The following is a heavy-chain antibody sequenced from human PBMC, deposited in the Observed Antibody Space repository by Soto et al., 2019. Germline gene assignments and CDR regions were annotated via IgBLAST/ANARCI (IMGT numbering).Heavy chain of an antibody. D-gene: IGHD2-2*01. CDR2: IYSGGST. V-gene: IGHV3-53*01. CDR3: ARDPSPIGYCSSTSCLGWFDP. CDR1: GFTVSSNY. Sequence: EVQLVESGGGLIQPGGSLRLSCAASGFTVSSNYMSWVRQAPGKGLEWVSVIYSGGSTYYADSVKGRFTISRDNSKNTLYLQMNSLRAEDTAVYYCARDPSPIGYCSSTSCLGWFDPWGQGTLVTVSS. J-gene: IGHJ5*02.